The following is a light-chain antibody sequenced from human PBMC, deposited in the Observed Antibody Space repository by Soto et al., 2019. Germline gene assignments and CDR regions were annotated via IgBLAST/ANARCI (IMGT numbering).Light chain of an antibody. CDR2: GAS. J-gene: IGKJ5*01. CDR3: QQHGISLPIT. CDR1: QSVSSSY. V-gene: IGKV3-20*01. Sequence: EIVLTQSPGTLSLSPGERATLSCRASQSVSSSYLAWYQQKPGQAPRLLIYGASSRATGIPDRFSGSGSGTDFTLTISRMEPEDFAVYYCQQHGISLPITFGQWTRLEIK.